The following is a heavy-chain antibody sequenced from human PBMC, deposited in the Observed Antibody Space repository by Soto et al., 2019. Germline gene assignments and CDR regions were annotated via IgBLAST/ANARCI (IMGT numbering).Heavy chain of an antibody. Sequence: QITLKESGPTLVKPTQTLTLTCTFSGFSLSTTRVGVGWIRQPPGEALEWLALLYWDDDKLYSPSLKRRLTITKDTSKNQVVLTLTKMDPVDTATYYCAHSKTSGMRYYFDYWGQGTLVTVSS. CDR2: LYWDDDK. V-gene: IGHV2-5*02. CDR3: AHSKTSGMRYYFDY. CDR1: GFSLSTTRVG. J-gene: IGHJ4*02.